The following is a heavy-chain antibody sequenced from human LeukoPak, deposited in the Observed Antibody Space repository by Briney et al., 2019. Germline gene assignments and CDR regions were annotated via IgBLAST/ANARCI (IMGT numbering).Heavy chain of an antibody. CDR1: GFTFSIYA. V-gene: IGHV3-23*01. CDR3: AKGAKRLGYCSGGTCYSNYDYYYMDV. Sequence: GGSLRLSCAASGFTFSIYAMNWARQAPGKGLEWVSVISGSGGSTYYADSVKGRFTISRDNSKNTLYLQMNSLRAEDTAVYYCAKGAKRLGYCSGGTCYSNYDYYYMDVWGKGTTVTISS. J-gene: IGHJ6*03. CDR2: ISGSGGST. D-gene: IGHD2-15*01.